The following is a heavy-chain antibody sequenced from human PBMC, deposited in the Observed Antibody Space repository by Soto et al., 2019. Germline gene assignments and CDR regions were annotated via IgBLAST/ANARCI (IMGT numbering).Heavy chain of an antibody. CDR3: AKPRTGGWLTGFFDY. Sequence: GGSLRLSCAASGFTFDDYAMHWVRQAPGKGLEWVSGISWNSGSIGYADSVKGRFTISRDNAKNSLYLQMNSLRAEDTALYYCAKPRTGGWLTGFFDYWGQGTLVTVSS. D-gene: IGHD6-19*01. J-gene: IGHJ4*02. CDR1: GFTFDDYA. CDR2: ISWNSGSI. V-gene: IGHV3-9*01.